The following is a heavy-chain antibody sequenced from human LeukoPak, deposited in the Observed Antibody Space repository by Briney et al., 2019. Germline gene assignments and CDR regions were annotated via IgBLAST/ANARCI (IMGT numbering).Heavy chain of an antibody. J-gene: IGHJ3*01. CDR2: MYTSGST. CDR3: ARGRIGLPSGAFDF. CDR1: GGSISSYY. Sequence: SETLSLTCTVSGGSISSYYWSWIRQPPGKGLGWNGYMYTSGSTNYNPSLKSRVTISVDTSMNQFSLMLNSVTAADTAVYYCARGRIGLPSGAFDFWGRGTMVTVSS. V-gene: IGHV4-4*09. D-gene: IGHD1-14*01.